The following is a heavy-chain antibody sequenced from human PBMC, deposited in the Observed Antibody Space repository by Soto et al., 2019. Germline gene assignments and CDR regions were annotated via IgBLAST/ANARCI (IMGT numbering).Heavy chain of an antibody. V-gene: IGHV3-30*18. J-gene: IGHJ5*02. Sequence: QVQLVESGGGVVQPGRSLRLSCAASGFSFSTTGMHWVRQAPGKGLEWVAMISHDGGAKYYADSVKGRFTISRDDSKNTLYLQMNSLRPEDTGVYSCVKDLYSSDWYNYFDPWGQGTLVTVSS. CDR2: ISHDGGAK. CDR3: VKDLYSSDWYNYFDP. CDR1: GFSFSTTG. D-gene: IGHD6-19*01.